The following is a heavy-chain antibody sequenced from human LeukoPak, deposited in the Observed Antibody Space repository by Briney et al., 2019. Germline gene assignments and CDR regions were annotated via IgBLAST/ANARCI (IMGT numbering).Heavy chain of an antibody. CDR2: IYYSGST. CDR1: SGSISSYY. J-gene: IGHJ4*02. D-gene: IGHD3-22*01. V-gene: IGHV4-59*01. CDR3: ARVGGYYDSSGYFDY. Sequence: PSETLSLTCTVSSGSISSYYWSWIRQPPGKGLEWIGYIYYSGSTNYNPSLKSRVTISVDTSKNQFSLKLSSVTAADTAVYYCARVGGYYDSSGYFDYWGQGTLVTVSS.